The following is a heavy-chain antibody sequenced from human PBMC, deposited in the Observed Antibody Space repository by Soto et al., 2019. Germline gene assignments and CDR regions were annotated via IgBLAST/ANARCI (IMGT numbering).Heavy chain of an antibody. J-gene: IGHJ4*01. D-gene: IGHD6-13*01. CDR3: SKHPTIAPDTAGYSFDH. Sequence: GGSLKPSFKAPGLTFARHPLNGFRQAPGRGLEWVSVIRGSGGDTYYADSVKGRFTISRDNSKNTVYLQMNSLRAEDTAIHYCSKHPTIAPDTAGYSFDHCGHGTLV. CDR2: IRGSGGDT. CDR1: GLTFARHP. V-gene: IGHV3-23*01.